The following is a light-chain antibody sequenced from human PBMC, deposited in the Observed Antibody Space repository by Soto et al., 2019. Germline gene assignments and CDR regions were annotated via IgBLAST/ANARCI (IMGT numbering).Light chain of an antibody. CDR1: SSDVGGYNY. CDR3: SSYTSSTTLL. Sequence: SALTQPASVSGSPGQSITISCTGTSSDVGGYNYVSWYQQHPGKAPKLLIYDVSNRPSGVSNRFSGSKSGNTASLTISGLQAEDEADYCCSSYTSSTTLLFGGGTKLTVL. J-gene: IGLJ2*01. V-gene: IGLV2-14*03. CDR2: DVS.